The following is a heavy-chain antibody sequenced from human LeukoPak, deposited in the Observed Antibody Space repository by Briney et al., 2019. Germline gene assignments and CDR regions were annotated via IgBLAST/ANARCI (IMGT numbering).Heavy chain of an antibody. D-gene: IGHD4-11*01. V-gene: IGHV3-48*03. J-gene: IGHJ6*02. CDR3: ARGLPPDYYYGMDV. CDR1: GFTFSGFE. Sequence: GGSLRLSCAASGFTFSGFEMNWVRQAPGKGLEWVSYISSSGSTIYYADSVKGRFTISRDNAKNSLYLQMNSLRAEDTAVYYCARGLPPDYYYGMDVWGQGTTVTVSS. CDR2: ISSSGSTI.